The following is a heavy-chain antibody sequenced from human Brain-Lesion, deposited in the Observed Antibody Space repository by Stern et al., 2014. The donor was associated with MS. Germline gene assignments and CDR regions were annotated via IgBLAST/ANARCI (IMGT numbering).Heavy chain of an antibody. CDR2: FDPEDGET. V-gene: IGHV1-24*01. CDR1: GYTLTALS. Sequence: QVQLVQSGAEVKKPGASVKVSCKVSGYTLTALSMHWVRQAPRQGLEWMGGFDPEDGETIYAQKFQGRVTMTEDTSTDTAYMELSSLRSEDTAVYYCATLSPGAGGNYYRHFDYWGQGTLVTVSS. D-gene: IGHD1-26*01. J-gene: IGHJ4*02. CDR3: ATLSPGAGGNYYRHFDY.